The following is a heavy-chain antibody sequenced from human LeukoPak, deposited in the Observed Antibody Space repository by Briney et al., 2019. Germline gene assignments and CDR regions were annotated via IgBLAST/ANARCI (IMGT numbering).Heavy chain of an antibody. CDR2: IYASTST. Sequence: SETLSLTCSVSGYSISSGNYWTWIRQPAGKGLEWIGRIYASTSTSYNPSLKSRVTISVDTSKNQFSLKLSSVTAADTAVYYCAREAYCGGDCYSGFDYWGQGTLVTVSS. CDR1: GYSISSGNY. V-gene: IGHV4-61*02. D-gene: IGHD2-21*02. J-gene: IGHJ4*02. CDR3: AREAYCGGDCYSGFDY.